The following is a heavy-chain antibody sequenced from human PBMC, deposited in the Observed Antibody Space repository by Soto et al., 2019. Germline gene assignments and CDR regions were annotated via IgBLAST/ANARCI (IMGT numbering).Heavy chain of an antibody. CDR1: GGSISSGGYY. J-gene: IGHJ6*02. CDR2: IYYSGST. V-gene: IGHV4-31*03. CDR3: ASWYDQTYYYYGMDV. Sequence: SETLSLTCTVSGGSISSGGYYWSWIRQHPGKGLEWIGYIYYSGSTYYNPSLKSRVTISVDTSKNQFSLKLSSVTAADTAVYYCASWYDQTYYYYGMDVWGQGTTVTVSS. D-gene: IGHD1-1*01.